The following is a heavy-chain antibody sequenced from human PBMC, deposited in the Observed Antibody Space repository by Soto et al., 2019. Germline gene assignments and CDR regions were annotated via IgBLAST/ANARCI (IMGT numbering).Heavy chain of an antibody. D-gene: IGHD3-22*01. J-gene: IGHJ4*02. CDR3: ARTYYYDVSGYPDY. CDR1: GGSFSVCY. CDR2: INHSGST. V-gene: IGHV4-34*01. Sequence: SDTLSLTCAVYGGSFSVCYWSWIRQPPGKGLEWIGEINHSGSTNYNPSLKSRVTISVDTSKNQFSLKLSSVTAADTAVYYCARTYYYDVSGYPDYWGQGTLVTVSS.